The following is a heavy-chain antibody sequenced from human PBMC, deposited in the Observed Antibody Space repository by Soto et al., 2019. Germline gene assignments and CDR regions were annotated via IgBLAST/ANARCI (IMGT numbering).Heavy chain of an antibody. CDR3: AGRDCSGTNCYYLDYYYMDV. D-gene: IGHD2-2*01. Sequence: QVQLQESGPGLVRPSETLSLTCTVSGGSFSSYYWTWIRQSPGKGLEWIGYIYYSGSTDYNPSLRGRLAISIDMSKNQFSLRLNSMTAADTAVYYCAGRDCSGTNCYYLDYYYMDVWGKGTTVTVSS. V-gene: IGHV4-59*08. CDR1: GGSFSSYY. CDR2: IYYSGST. J-gene: IGHJ6*03.